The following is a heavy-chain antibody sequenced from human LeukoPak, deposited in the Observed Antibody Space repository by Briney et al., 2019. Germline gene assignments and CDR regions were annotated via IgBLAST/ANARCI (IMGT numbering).Heavy chain of an antibody. D-gene: IGHD5-12*01. CDR1: GYTFTSYY. CDR3: ARDRGGWLRFVDYYYYMDV. CDR2: INPSGGST. J-gene: IGHJ6*03. Sequence: ASVKVSCKASGYTFTSYYMHWVRQAPGQGLEWMGIINPSGGSTSYAQKFQGRVTMTRDMSTSTVYMELSSLRSEDTAVYYCARDRGGWLRFVDYYYYMDVWGKGTTVTVSS. V-gene: IGHV1-46*01.